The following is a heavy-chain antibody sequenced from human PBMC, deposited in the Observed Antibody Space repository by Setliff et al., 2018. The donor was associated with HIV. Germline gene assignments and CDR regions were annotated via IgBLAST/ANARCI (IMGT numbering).Heavy chain of an antibody. CDR3: ARDRYAGEIDY. Sequence: SETLSLTCSVSGGSINSGHYYWSWIRHHPGKGLEWIGYIYYTGSTYFNPSLKSRLTLSIDTSKNQFSLKLSSVTAADTAVYYCARDRYAGEIDYWGHGILVTVSS. CDR2: IYYTGST. D-gene: IGHD3-10*01. V-gene: IGHV4-31*03. J-gene: IGHJ4*01. CDR1: GGSINSGHYY.